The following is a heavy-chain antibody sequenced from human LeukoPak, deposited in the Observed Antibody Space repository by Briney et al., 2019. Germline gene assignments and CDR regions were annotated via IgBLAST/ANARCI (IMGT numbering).Heavy chain of an antibody. J-gene: IGHJ4*02. CDR3: AKHSSWCFEY. D-gene: IGHD6-6*01. CDR1: GFTFSDYD. CDR2: IRYDGSSK. Sequence: GGSLRLSCAASGFTFSDYDMHWVRQAPGKGLQWVAFIRYDGSSKYYAASVKGRLTIYRDNSKNTVYLQMNSLKAEDTAIYYCAKHSSWCFEYWGQGTLVTVSS. V-gene: IGHV3-30*02.